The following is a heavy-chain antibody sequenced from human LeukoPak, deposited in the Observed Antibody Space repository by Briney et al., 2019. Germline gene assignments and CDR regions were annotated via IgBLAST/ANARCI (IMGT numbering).Heavy chain of an antibody. CDR2: ISSSSSYI. D-gene: IGHD2-21*02. V-gene: IGHV3-21*01. Sequence: PGGSLRLSCAASGFTFSSYSMNWVRQAPGKGLEWVSSISSSSSYIYYADSVRGRFTISRDNAKNSLYLQMNSLRAEDTAVYYCARDWQYCGGDCYSIDAFDVWGQGTMVTVSS. CDR1: GFTFSSYS. CDR3: ARDWQYCGGDCYSIDAFDV. J-gene: IGHJ3*01.